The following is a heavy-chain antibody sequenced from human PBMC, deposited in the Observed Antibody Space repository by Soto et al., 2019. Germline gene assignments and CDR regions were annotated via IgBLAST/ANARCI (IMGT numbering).Heavy chain of an antibody. Sequence: RRLSCAASGFTFSSYAMHWVRQAPGKGLEWVAVISYDGSNKYYADSVKGRFTISRDNSKNTLYLQMNSLRAEGTAVYYCARGMYYYDSSGYLYYYYGMDVWGQGTTVTVSS. CDR2: ISYDGSNK. V-gene: IGHV3-30-3*01. CDR3: ARGMYYYDSSGYLYYYYGMDV. J-gene: IGHJ6*02. D-gene: IGHD3-22*01. CDR1: GFTFSSYA.